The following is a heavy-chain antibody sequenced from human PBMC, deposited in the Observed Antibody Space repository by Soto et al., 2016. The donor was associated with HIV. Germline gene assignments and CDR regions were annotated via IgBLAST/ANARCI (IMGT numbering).Heavy chain of an antibody. Sequence: QVQLQQWGAGLLKPSETLSLTCAVYGGSFSGYYWSWIRQSPGKGLQWIGEINHSGSTKYNPSLKSRVTISVDTSKNRSSLKLTSVTAADTAVYYCAREGDFLYYFDYWGREPWSPSPQ. V-gene: IGHV4-34*01. CDR1: GGSFSGYY. J-gene: IGHJ4*02. CDR2: INHSGST. CDR3: AREGDFLYYFDY. D-gene: IGHD3-16*01.